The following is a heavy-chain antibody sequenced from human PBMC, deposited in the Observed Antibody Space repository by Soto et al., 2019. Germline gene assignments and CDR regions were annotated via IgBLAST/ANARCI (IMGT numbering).Heavy chain of an antibody. V-gene: IGHV4-30-4*01. J-gene: IGHJ5*01. Sequence: SETLSLTCNVSGASVTNDRYYWSWFRQPPGKGLEWIGYIYYTGTTHYNPSVKSRVSILLDTSKDQFSLKLTSVTVADTAIYYCATILHSYGTNWVDSWGQGTLVTVSS. CDR1: GASVTNDRYY. D-gene: IGHD4-17*01. CDR3: ATILHSYGTNWVDS. CDR2: IYYTGTT.